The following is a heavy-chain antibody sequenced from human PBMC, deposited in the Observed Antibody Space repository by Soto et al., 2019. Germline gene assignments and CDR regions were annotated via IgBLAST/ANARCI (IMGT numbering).Heavy chain of an antibody. CDR3: ARRSSSSLGSLFDP. Sequence: SETLSLTCAVSGGSISSSNWWSWVRQPPGKGLEWIGEIYHSGSTNYNPSLKSRVTISVDKSKNQFSLKLSSVTAADTAVYYCARRSSSSLGSLFDPWGRGILVTVSS. D-gene: IGHD6-6*01. CDR1: GGSISSSNW. V-gene: IGHV4-4*02. CDR2: IYHSGST. J-gene: IGHJ5*02.